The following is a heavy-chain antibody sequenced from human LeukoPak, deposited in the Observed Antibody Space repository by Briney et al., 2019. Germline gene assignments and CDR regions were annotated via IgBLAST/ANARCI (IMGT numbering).Heavy chain of an antibody. D-gene: IGHD6-13*01. CDR3: ARDTPVYGQLVYERYYYYYMDV. Sequence: SETLSLTCTVSGGSVSSGSYYWSWIRQPPGKGLEWIGYIYYSGSTNYNPSLKSRVTISVDTSKNQFSLKLSSVTAADTAVYYCARDTPVYGQLVYERYYYYYMDVWGKGTTVTVSS. CDR1: GGSVSSGSYY. J-gene: IGHJ6*03. V-gene: IGHV4-61*01. CDR2: IYYSGST.